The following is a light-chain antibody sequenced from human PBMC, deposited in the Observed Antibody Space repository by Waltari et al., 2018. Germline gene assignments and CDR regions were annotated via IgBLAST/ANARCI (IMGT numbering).Light chain of an antibody. CDR1: QTIRTTY. CDR2: GTF. Sequence: EIVLTQSPVTLSLSPGEGATLSCRPSQTIRTTYLAWYQQKPGHAPTLLIDGTFTRATGIPDRCTGSGAGKECSLTISRVEPEDFATYYCQQYDISPLTFGGGTKVEIK. V-gene: IGKV3-20*01. J-gene: IGKJ4*01. CDR3: QQYDISPLT.